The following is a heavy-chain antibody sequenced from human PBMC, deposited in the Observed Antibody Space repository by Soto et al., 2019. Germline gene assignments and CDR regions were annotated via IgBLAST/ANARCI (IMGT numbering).Heavy chain of an antibody. CDR1: GFTFSSYS. V-gene: IGHV3-21*01. Sequence: GGSLRLSCAASGFTFSSYSMNWVRQAPGKGLEWVSSISSSSSYIYYADSVKGRFTISRDNAKNSLYLQMNSLRAEDTAVYYCAGDCKVDSSGWYRRYYYYGMDVWGQGTTVTVSS. J-gene: IGHJ6*02. CDR3: AGDCKVDSSGWYRRYYYYGMDV. D-gene: IGHD6-19*01. CDR2: ISSSSSYI.